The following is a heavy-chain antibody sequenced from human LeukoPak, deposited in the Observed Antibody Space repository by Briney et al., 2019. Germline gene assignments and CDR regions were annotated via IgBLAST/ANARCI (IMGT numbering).Heavy chain of an antibody. Sequence: GASVKVSCKASGYTFTGYYMHWVRQAPGQGLEWMGWINPNSGGTNYAQKFQGRVTMTRDTSISTAYMELSRLRSDDTAVYYCARGSAVGATESLGFDYWGQGTLVTVSS. CDR2: INPNSGGT. CDR3: ARGSAVGATESLGFDY. CDR1: GYTFTGYY. D-gene: IGHD1-26*01. J-gene: IGHJ4*02. V-gene: IGHV1-2*02.